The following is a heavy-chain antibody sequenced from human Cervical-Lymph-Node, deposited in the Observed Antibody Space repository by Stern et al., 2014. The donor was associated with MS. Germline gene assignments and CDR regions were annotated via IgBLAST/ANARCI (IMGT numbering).Heavy chain of an antibody. CDR2: IWHSGTT. D-gene: IGHD6-13*01. CDR1: GGSISNGNW. Sequence: QVQLVESGPGLVKPSGTLSLTCAVSGGSISNGNWWSWVRQSPGKGLEWIGEIWHSGTTTYNPSLEGRVTMSVDKSKNQLSLTLNFVAAADTAVYYCVRRGGQNLVHFDYWGQGILVTVSS. J-gene: IGHJ4*02. CDR3: VRRGGQNLVHFDY. V-gene: IGHV4-4*02.